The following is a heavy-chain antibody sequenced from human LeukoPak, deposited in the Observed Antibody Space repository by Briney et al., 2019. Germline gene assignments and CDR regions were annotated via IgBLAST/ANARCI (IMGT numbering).Heavy chain of an antibody. CDR3: ARGDGNDYYYYYMDV. V-gene: IGHV1-8*01. CDR2: MNPNSGNT. D-gene: IGHD1-1*01. CDR1: VYTFTNYD. Sequence: GASVNVSCKASVYTFTNYDINWVRQATGQGLEWMGWMNPNSGNTGYAQKFQGRVTMTRNTSISTAYMELSSLRSEDTAVYYCARGDGNDYYYYYMDVWGKGTTVTVSS. J-gene: IGHJ6*03.